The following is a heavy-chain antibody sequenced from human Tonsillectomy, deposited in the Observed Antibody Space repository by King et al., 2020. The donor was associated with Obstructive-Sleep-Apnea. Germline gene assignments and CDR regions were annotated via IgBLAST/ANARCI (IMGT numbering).Heavy chain of an antibody. D-gene: IGHD2-2*01. Sequence: VQLQQWGAGLLKPSETLSLTCAVYGGSFSGYYWSWIRQPPGKGLEGIWEINHSGSTNYNPSLKSLVTISVDTSKNQFSLKLSSVTAADTAVYYCARGIVVVPAAPYYFDYWGQGTLVTVSS. CDR1: GGSFSGYY. J-gene: IGHJ4*02. CDR2: INHSGST. CDR3: ARGIVVVPAAPYYFDY. V-gene: IGHV4-34*01.